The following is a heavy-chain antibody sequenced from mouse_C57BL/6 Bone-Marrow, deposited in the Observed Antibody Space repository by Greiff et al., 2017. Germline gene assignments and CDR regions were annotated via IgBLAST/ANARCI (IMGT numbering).Heavy chain of an antibody. J-gene: IGHJ2*01. Sequence: DVKLVESGGGLVKPGGSLKLSCAASGFTFSSYAMSWVRQTPEKRLEWVATISDGGSYTYYPDNVKGRFTISRDNAKNNLYLQMSHLKSEDTAMYYCARVGFRYYGSSQYYFDYWGQGTTLTVSS. CDR1: GFTFSSYA. CDR3: ARVGFRYYGSSQYYFDY. CDR2: ISDGGSYT. V-gene: IGHV5-4*03. D-gene: IGHD1-1*01.